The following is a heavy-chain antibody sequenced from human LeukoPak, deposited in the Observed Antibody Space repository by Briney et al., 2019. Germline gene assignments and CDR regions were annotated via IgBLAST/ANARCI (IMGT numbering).Heavy chain of an antibody. CDR3: ATPKAAHYDYVWGSYRSLSFDY. J-gene: IGHJ4*02. V-gene: IGHV1-69*13. D-gene: IGHD3-16*02. Sequence: SVKVSCKASGGTFSSYAISWVRQAPGQGLECMGGIIPIFGTAKYAQKFQGRVTITADESTSTAYMELSSLRSEDTAVYYCATPKAAHYDYVWGSYRSLSFDYWGQGTLVTVSS. CDR1: GGTFSSYA. CDR2: IIPIFGTA.